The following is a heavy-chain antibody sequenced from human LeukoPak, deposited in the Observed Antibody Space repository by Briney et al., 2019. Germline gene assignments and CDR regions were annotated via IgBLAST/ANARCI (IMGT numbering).Heavy chain of an antibody. CDR2: IYPGDSDT. CDR1: GYIFASYW. Sequence: GESLKISCKSSGYIFASYWFGWARQMPGKGLEWMGIIYPGDSDTRYSPSFQGQVTISADKSISTAYLQWNSLKASDTAMYYCARHAAVRWLGAFDIWGQGTMVTVSS. J-gene: IGHJ3*02. D-gene: IGHD4-23*01. V-gene: IGHV5-51*01. CDR3: ARHAAVRWLGAFDI.